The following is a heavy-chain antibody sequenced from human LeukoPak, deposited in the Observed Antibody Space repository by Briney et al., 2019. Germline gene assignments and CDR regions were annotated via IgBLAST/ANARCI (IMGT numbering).Heavy chain of an antibody. CDR2: ISAYNGNT. Sequence: ASVKVSCKASGYTFTSYGIIWVRQAPGQGLEWMGWISAYNGNTNYAQKLQGRVTMTTDTSTSTAYMELRSLRSDDTAVYYCARDSSATPGEDAFDIWGQGTMVTVSS. CDR1: GYTFTSYG. J-gene: IGHJ3*02. CDR3: ARDSSATPGEDAFDI. V-gene: IGHV1-18*01. D-gene: IGHD2-2*01.